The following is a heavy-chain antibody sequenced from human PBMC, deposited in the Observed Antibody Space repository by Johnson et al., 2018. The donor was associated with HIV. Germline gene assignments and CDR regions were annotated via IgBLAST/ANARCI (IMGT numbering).Heavy chain of an antibody. CDR1: GFTFSSYA. CDR2: ISYDGSNK. CDR3: ATEARGVHGTLRFLEWSDAFDI. Sequence: QVQLVESGGGVVQPGRSLRLSCAASGFTFSSYAMHWVRQAPGKGLEWVAVISYDGSNKYYADSVKGRFTISRDNSKNTLYLQMNSLRTEDTAVYYCATEARGVHGTLRFLEWSDAFDIWGQGTIVTVSS. D-gene: IGHD3-3*01. J-gene: IGHJ3*02. V-gene: IGHV3-30*14.